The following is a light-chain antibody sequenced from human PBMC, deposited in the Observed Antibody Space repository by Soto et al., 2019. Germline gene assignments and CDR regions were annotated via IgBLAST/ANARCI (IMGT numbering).Light chain of an antibody. Sequence: DIQMTQSPSTLSASVGDRVTITCRASQSVSSWVAWYQQKPGKAPNLLIYKASNLQSGVPSRFSGSESGTEFTLTISSLQPDDFATDYCQEYHSYSGTVGQGPKVDIK. J-gene: IGKJ1*01. V-gene: IGKV1-5*03. CDR1: QSVSSW. CDR3: QEYHSYSGT. CDR2: KAS.